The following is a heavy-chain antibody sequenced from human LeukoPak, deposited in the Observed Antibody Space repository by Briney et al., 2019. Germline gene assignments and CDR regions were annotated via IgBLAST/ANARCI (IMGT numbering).Heavy chain of an antibody. J-gene: IGHJ4*02. CDR3: TRVPRRGIDY. CDR1: GFTFGDYA. V-gene: IGHV3-49*04. Sequence: GRSLRLSCTASGFTFGDYAMSWGRQAPGEGLEWVGFIRSKAYGGTTEYAASVKGRFTISRDDSKSIAYLQMNSLKTEDTAVYYCTRVPRRGIDYWGQGTLVTVSS. CDR2: IRSKAYGGTT. D-gene: IGHD3-16*01.